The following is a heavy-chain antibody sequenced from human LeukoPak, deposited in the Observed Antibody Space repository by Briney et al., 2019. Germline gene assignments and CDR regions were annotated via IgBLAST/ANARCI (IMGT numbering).Heavy chain of an antibody. D-gene: IGHD6-19*01. V-gene: IGHV2-5*02. J-gene: IGHJ4*02. Sequence: SGPTLVNPTPALTLTFTFSGFSRSTSGEGVGWIGQTPGKALERLALIYWDDDKRYSPSLRNRLTITKDTSTNQVVLTMTSLDPVDTATYYCANIDGVRSGTFDYWGQGTLVTVSS. CDR3: ANIDGVRSGTFDY. CDR2: IYWDDDK. CDR1: GFSRSTSGEG.